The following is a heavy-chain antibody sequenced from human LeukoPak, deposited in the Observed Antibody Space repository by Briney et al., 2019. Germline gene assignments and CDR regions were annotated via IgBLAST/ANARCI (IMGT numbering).Heavy chain of an antibody. D-gene: IGHD3-3*01. Sequence: SETLSLTCTVSGGSISSGGYYWSWLRQHPGKGLEWIGYIYYSGSTYYNPSLKSRVTISVDTSKNQFSLKLSSVTAADTAVYYCASLTRITIFGVVNYYFDYWGQGTLVTVSS. CDR2: IYYSGST. CDR3: ASLTRITIFGVVNYYFDY. V-gene: IGHV4-31*03. CDR1: GGSISSGGYY. J-gene: IGHJ4*02.